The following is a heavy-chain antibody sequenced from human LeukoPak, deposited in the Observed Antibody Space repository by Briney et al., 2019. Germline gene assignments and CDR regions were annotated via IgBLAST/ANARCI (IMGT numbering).Heavy chain of an antibody. J-gene: IGHJ6*02. Sequence: GGSLRLSCAASGFTFSSYAMHWVRQAPGKGLEWVAVISYDGSNKYYADSVKGRFTMSRDSAKNSLYLQMNSLRAADTAVYYCARGHYGLDVWGQGTTVIVSS. CDR2: ISYDGSNK. CDR1: GFTFSSYA. CDR3: ARGHYGLDV. V-gene: IGHV3-30-3*01.